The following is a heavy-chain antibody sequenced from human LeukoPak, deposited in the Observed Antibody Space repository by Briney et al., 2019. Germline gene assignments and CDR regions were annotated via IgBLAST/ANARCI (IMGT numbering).Heavy chain of an antibody. CDR1: GGSISSSY. V-gene: IGHV4-4*07. D-gene: IGHD4-17*01. CDR2: IYTSGST. CDR3: ARVYGDQFSNWFDP. J-gene: IGHJ5*02. Sequence: PSETLSLTCTVSGGSISSSYGSWIRQPAGKGLEWIGRIYTSGSTKYNPSLKSRVTMSVDTSKNQFSLKLSSVTAADTAVYYCARVYGDQFSNWFDPWGQGTLVTVSS.